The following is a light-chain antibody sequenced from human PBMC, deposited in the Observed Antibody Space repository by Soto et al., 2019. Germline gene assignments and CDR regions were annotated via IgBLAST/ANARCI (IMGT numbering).Light chain of an antibody. CDR1: QSVSTNF. Sequence: EIVLTQSPGTLSLSPGEGATLSCRASQSVSTNFFAWYQQKPGQAPRLLIYGASTRATGIPDRFSGSGSGTDFTLTISRLETEDFAVYYCQQYGRTSWTFGQGPKVDIK. CDR2: GAS. V-gene: IGKV3-20*01. J-gene: IGKJ1*01. CDR3: QQYGRTSWT.